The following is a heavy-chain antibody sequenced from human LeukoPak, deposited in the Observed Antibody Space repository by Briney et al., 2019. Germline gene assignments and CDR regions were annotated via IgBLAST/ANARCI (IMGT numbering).Heavy chain of an antibody. CDR2: IKQAGSEK. Sequence: GGSLRLSCTASGLTFSGYWMSWVRQPPGKGLEWVANIKQAGSEKYYVDSVKGRFTISRDDAKKSVYLQMNSLRAEDTAVYYCASDGGPFDYWGQGTLVTVSS. D-gene: IGHD3-16*01. V-gene: IGHV3-7*01. CDR1: GLTFSGYW. CDR3: ASDGGPFDY. J-gene: IGHJ4*02.